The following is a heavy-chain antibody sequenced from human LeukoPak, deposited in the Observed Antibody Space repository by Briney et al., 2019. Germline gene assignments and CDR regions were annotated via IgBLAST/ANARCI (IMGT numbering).Heavy chain of an antibody. D-gene: IGHD4/OR15-4a*01. CDR3: ARRAGAYSHPYDY. Sequence: PSETLSLTCAIYGGSFSGYYWSWIRQPPGKGLEWIGEINHSGSTNYNPSLKSRVTISVDTSKNQFSLKLSSVTAADTAVYYCARRAGAYSHPYDYWGQGTLVTVSS. CDR1: GGSFSGYY. V-gene: IGHV4-34*01. CDR2: INHSGST. J-gene: IGHJ4*02.